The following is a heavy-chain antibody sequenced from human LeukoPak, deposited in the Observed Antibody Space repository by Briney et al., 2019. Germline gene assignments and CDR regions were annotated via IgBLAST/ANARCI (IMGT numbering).Heavy chain of an antibody. D-gene: IGHD3-22*01. J-gene: IGHJ4*02. Sequence: ASVKVSCKASGYTFTYRYLHWVRQAPGQALEWMGWITPFNGNTNYAQKFQDRVTMTRDTSIRTAYMELSRLRSDDTAVYYCARVDDRGHYYDSSGPRKLFDYWGQGTLVTVSS. CDR2: ITPFNGNT. CDR3: ARVDDRGHYYDSSGPRKLFDY. CDR1: GYTFTYRY. V-gene: IGHV1-45*02.